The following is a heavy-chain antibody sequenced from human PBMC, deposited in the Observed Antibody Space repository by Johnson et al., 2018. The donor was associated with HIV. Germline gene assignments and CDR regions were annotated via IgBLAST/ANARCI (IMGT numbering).Heavy chain of an antibody. CDR1: GITFSNAW. V-gene: IGHV3-15*01. CDR3: TTIYYDFWTGYLSDAFDI. Sequence: EQLVESGGGSVKPGGSLRLSCAASGITFSNAWMSWVRQAPGKGLEWVGRSRSKTDGGTTDYAAPVKGSLRISRDDSKNTLYLQMNSLKTEDTAMYYCTTIYYDFWTGYLSDAFDIWGQGTMVTVSS. CDR2: SRSKTDGGTT. D-gene: IGHD3-3*01. J-gene: IGHJ3*02.